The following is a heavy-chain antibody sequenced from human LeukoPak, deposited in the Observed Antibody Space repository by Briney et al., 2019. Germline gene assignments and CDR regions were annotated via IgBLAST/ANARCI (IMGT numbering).Heavy chain of an antibody. CDR2: TSYSGST. D-gene: IGHD5-18*01. Sequence: SETLSLTCSVSGGSISSFYCSWIRQPPGKGLEWIGYTSYSGSTNYNPSLKSRVTISVDTSKNQFSLKLSSVTAADTAVYYCAGGYSYGSTYYYMDVWGKGTTVTISS. J-gene: IGHJ6*03. CDR3: AGGYSYGSTYYYMDV. V-gene: IGHV4-59*01. CDR1: GGSISSFY.